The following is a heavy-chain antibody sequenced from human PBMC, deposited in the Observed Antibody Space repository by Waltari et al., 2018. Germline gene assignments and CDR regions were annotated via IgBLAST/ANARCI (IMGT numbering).Heavy chain of an antibody. D-gene: IGHD2-15*01. CDR1: GYPISSGSY. J-gene: IGHJ4*02. CDR3: ARRAVDCSGGSCYSYYFDY. Sequence: QVQLQESGPGLVKLSETLSLTCAVSGYPISSGSYWGWIRQPPGKGLEWIGGTNHSGSTYSNPSLKSRVTISVDTSKNQFSLKLSSVTAADTAVYYCARRAVDCSGGSCYSYYFDYWGQGTLVTVSS. CDR2: TNHSGST. V-gene: IGHV4-38-2*01.